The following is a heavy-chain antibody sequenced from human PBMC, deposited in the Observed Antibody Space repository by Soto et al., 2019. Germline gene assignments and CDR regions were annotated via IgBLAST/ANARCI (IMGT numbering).Heavy chain of an antibody. CDR2: ISYDGSNK. D-gene: IGHD3-3*01. CDR1: GFTFSSYG. Sequence: GWSLRLSFAASGFTFSSYGMHWVRQAPGKGLEWVAVISYDGSNKYYADSVKGRFTISRDNSKNTLYLQMNSLRAEDTAVYYCAKDGGEYYDFWSGYYRYYGMDVWGQGTTVTVSS. J-gene: IGHJ6*02. V-gene: IGHV3-30*18. CDR3: AKDGGEYYDFWSGYYRYYGMDV.